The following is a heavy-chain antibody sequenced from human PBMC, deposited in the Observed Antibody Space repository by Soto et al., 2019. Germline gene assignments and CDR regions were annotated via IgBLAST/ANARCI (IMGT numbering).Heavy chain of an antibody. CDR3: ASEGYSGSARFDY. J-gene: IGHJ4*02. D-gene: IGHD1-26*01. CDR2: IIPILGIA. Sequence: SVKVSCKASGGAFSSYTISWVRQAPGQGLEWMGRIIPILGIANYAQKFQGRVTITADKSTSTAYMELSSLRSEDTAVYYCASEGYSGSARFDYWGQGTLVTVSS. V-gene: IGHV1-69*02. CDR1: GGAFSSYT.